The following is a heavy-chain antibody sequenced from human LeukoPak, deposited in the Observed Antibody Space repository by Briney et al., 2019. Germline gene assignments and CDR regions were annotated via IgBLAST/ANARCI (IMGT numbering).Heavy chain of an antibody. CDR2: INAGNGNT. D-gene: IGHD3-10*01. CDR3: ARGRLDVLLWFGDAFDI. V-gene: IGHV1-3*01. CDR1: GYTFTSYA. J-gene: IGHJ3*02. Sequence: ASVKASCKASGYTFTSYAMHWVRQAPGQRLEWMGWINAGNGNTKYSQKLQGRVTITRDTSASTAYMELSSLRSEDTAVYYCARGRLDVLLWFGDAFDIWGQGTMVTVSS.